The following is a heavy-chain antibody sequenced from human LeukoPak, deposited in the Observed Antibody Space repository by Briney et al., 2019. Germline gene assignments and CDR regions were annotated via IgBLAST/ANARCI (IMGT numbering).Heavy chain of an antibody. CDR2: ISKDGSTS. CDR3: ARDYYMGIVDQ. V-gene: IGHV3-74*01. CDR1: GFTFSNHW. D-gene: IGHD3-22*01. Sequence: GGCLRLSCEASGFTFSNHWMHWVRQAPGKGLVWVSVISKDGSTSIYADSVRGRLTISRDNAKNTLYLQMNSLRVGDTSVYYCARDYYMGIVDQWGQGTRVTVSS. J-gene: IGHJ5*02.